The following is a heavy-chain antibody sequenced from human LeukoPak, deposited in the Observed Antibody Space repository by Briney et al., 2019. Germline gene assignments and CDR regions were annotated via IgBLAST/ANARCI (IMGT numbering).Heavy chain of an antibody. J-gene: IGHJ6*03. CDR2: ISGNGGST. V-gene: IGHV3-64*01. CDR1: GFTFSSYA. Sequence: PGGSLRLSCAASGFTFSSYAMHWVRQAPGKGLEYVSAISGNGGSTYYANSVKGRFTISRDNSKNTLYLQMGSLRAEDMAVYYCARGKDHGSVTGYYYYYIHLWAKETTVTVSS. CDR3: ARGKDHGSVTGYYYYYIHL. D-gene: IGHD3-10*01.